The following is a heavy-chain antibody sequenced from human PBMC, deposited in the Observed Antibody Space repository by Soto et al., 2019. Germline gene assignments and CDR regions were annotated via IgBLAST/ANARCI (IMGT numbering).Heavy chain of an antibody. CDR3: ARGCSSTSCYLPGDYYYYGMDV. V-gene: IGHV3-30-3*01. D-gene: IGHD2-2*01. Sequence: HPGGSLRLSCAASGFTFSSYAMHWVRQAPGKGLEWVAVISYDGSNKYYADSVKGRFTISRDNSKNTLYLQMNSLRAEDTAVYYCARGCSSTSCYLPGDYYYYGMDVWGQGTTVTVSS. J-gene: IGHJ6*02. CDR1: GFTFSSYA. CDR2: ISYDGSNK.